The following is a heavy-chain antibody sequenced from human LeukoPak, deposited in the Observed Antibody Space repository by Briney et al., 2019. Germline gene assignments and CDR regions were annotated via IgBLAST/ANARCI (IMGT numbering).Heavy chain of an antibody. D-gene: IGHD5-24*01. V-gene: IGHV3-23*01. CDR3: AKGPKQLLIRRSVWAYMDV. J-gene: IGHJ6*03. CDR2: ISGNGGST. Sequence: GGSLSLSCAASGFTFSSYAMSWVRQAPWKGLEWVSAISGNGGSTYYADSVKGRFTISRDNSKNTLYLQMNSLRAADTAVYYCAKGPKQLLIRRSVWAYMDVWGKGTTVTISS. CDR1: GFTFSSYA.